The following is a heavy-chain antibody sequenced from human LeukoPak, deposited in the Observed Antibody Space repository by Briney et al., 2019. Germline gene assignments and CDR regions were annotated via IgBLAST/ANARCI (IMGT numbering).Heavy chain of an antibody. J-gene: IGHJ4*02. CDR1: GASISSYY. CDR2: IDGSGNS. D-gene: IGHD3-16*01. Sequence: PSETLSLTCPVSGASISSYYWSWIRQPAGKGLEWIGRIDGSGNSNYNPSLKSRISVSVDTSKNQVSLKLSYVTAADTAVYYCARDGGSVWFDYWGQGTLVTVSS. CDR3: ARDGGSVWFDY. V-gene: IGHV4-4*07.